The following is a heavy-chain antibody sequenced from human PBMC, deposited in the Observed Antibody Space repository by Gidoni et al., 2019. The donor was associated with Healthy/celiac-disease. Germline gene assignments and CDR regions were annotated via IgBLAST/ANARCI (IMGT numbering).Heavy chain of an antibody. J-gene: IGHJ4*02. CDR1: GFTFSSYA. D-gene: IGHD6-19*01. CDR2: ISGSGGST. CDR3: AKDPRFVAQWLVD. V-gene: IGHV3-23*01. Sequence: EVKLLESGGGLVQPGGCLRLSCAASGFTFSSYAMSWVRQAPGKGLEWVSAISGSGGSTYYADSVKGRFTISRDNSKNTLYMQMNSLRAEDTAVYYCAKDPRFVAQWLVDWGQGTLVTVSS.